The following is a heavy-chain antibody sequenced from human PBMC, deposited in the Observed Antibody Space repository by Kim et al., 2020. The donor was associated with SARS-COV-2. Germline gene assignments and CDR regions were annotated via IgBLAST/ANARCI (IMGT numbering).Heavy chain of an antibody. Sequence: SETLSLTCAVYGGSFSGYYWSWIRQPPGKGLEWIGEINHSGSTNYNLSLKSRVTISVDTSKNQFSLKLSSVTAADTAVYYCASLMVRSGGRFDYWGQGTLVTVSS. J-gene: IGHJ4*02. CDR1: GGSFSGYY. CDR3: ASLMVRSGGRFDY. V-gene: IGHV4-34*01. D-gene: IGHD3-10*01. CDR2: INHSGST.